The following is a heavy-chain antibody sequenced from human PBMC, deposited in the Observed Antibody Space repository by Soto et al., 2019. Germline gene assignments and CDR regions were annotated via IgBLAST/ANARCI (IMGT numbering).Heavy chain of an antibody. J-gene: IGHJ4*02. CDR1: GYSISRGHY. V-gene: IGHV4-38-2*02. D-gene: IGHD6-13*01. Sequence: PSETLSLTCTVSGYSISRGHYYWGWIRQPPGKGLESIGSTSYHGSTTYNPSLKSRVTISVDTSKNQFSLRLSSLTAADTAVYYCVRVGIAAAGLYYFDYWGQGALVTVSS. CDR3: VRVGIAAAGLYYFDY. CDR2: TSYHGST.